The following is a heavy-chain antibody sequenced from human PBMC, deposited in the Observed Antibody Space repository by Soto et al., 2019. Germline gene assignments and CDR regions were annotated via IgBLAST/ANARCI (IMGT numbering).Heavy chain of an antibody. CDR3: ARGYYGFWSGYYSGVSGFDY. Sequence: SCAASGFPFSSYAMHWVRQAPGKGLEWVAVISYDGSNKYYADSVKGRFTISRDNSKNTLYLQMNSLRAEDTAVYYCARGYYGFWSGYYSGVSGFDYWGQGTLVTVSS. J-gene: IGHJ4*02. D-gene: IGHD3-3*01. CDR2: ISYDGSNK. CDR1: GFPFSSYA. V-gene: IGHV3-30-3*01.